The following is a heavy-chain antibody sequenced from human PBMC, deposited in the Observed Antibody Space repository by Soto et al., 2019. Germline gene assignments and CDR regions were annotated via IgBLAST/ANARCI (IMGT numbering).Heavy chain of an antibody. Sequence: ASVKVSCKASGGTSSSYAISWVRQAPGQGLEWMGGIIPIFGTANYAQKFQGRVTITADESTSTDYMELSSLRSEDTAVYCWAGEEGGSTSHNWFDPWGQGTLVTVSS. J-gene: IGHJ5*02. V-gene: IGHV1-69*13. CDR2: IIPIFGTA. CDR3: AGEEGGSTSHNWFDP. D-gene: IGHD2-2*01. CDR1: GGTSSSYA.